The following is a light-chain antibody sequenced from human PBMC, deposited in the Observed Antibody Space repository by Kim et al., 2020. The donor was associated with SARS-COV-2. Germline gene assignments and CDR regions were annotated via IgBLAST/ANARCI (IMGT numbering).Light chain of an antibody. CDR3: QSYDSRLSGWV. CDR2: GNS. V-gene: IGLV1-40*01. CDR1: SSNIRAGYD. Sequence: RGTLSCTGHSSNIRAGYDVHWYQRLPATAPQPLIYGNSNRPSGVPDRFSGSKSGTSASLATTGLQAEDEADYYCQSYDSRLSGWVFGGGTKVTVL. J-gene: IGLJ3*02.